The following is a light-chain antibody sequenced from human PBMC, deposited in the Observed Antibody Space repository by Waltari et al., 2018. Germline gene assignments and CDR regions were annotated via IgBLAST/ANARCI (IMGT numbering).Light chain of an antibody. V-gene: IGKV1-39*01. J-gene: IGKJ1*01. CDR1: QSIRSF. Sequence: DIHMSQSPSSLSASVGDRITISCRASQSIRSFLNWYQQRSGKSPKLQIYDASSLQSGVPSRCSGSGSGTDFTLTITSLRPEDFATYYCQQSYGTPRTFGQGTKVVIK. CDR2: DAS. CDR3: QQSYGTPRT.